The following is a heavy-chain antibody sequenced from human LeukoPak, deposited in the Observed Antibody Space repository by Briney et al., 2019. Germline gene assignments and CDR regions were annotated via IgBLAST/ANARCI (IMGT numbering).Heavy chain of an antibody. V-gene: IGHV3-11*01. J-gene: IGHJ3*02. Sequence: GGSLRLSCAASGFTFSDYYMSWIRQAPGKGLEGVSYISSSGSTIYYADSVKGRFTISRDNAKNSLYLQMNSLRAEDTAVYYCARIETVAGTDAFDIWGQGTMVTVSS. D-gene: IGHD6-19*01. CDR3: ARIETVAGTDAFDI. CDR1: GFTFSDYY. CDR2: ISSSGSTI.